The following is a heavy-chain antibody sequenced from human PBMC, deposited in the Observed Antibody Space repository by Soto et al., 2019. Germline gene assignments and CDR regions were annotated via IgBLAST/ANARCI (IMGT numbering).Heavy chain of an antibody. D-gene: IGHD5-12*01. CDR3: ARAASPGYSGYEPYYYYYGMDV. Sequence: QVQLVESGGGVVQPGRSLRLSCAASGFTFSSYAMHWVRQAPGKGLEWVAVISYDGSNKYYADSVKGRFTISRDNSKNTLYLQMNSLRAEDTAVYYCARAASPGYSGYEPYYYYYGMDVWGQGTTVTV. J-gene: IGHJ6*02. CDR1: GFTFSSYA. CDR2: ISYDGSNK. V-gene: IGHV3-30-3*01.